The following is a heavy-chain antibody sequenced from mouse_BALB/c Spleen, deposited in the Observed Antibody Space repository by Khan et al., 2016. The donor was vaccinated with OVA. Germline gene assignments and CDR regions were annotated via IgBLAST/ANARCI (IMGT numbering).Heavy chain of an antibody. CDR2: ISYSGNT. CDR3: ARVYGGDFDY. Sequence: VQLQQSGPGLVKPSQSLSLTCTVTGYSITSDYAWNWIRQFPGNKLEWMGYISYSGNTKYNPSLKSRISITRDTSKNQFFLPLNSVTIEDAATYYCARVYGGDFDYWGQGTTLTVSS. V-gene: IGHV3-2*02. D-gene: IGHD1-1*01. J-gene: IGHJ2*01. CDR1: GYSITSDYA.